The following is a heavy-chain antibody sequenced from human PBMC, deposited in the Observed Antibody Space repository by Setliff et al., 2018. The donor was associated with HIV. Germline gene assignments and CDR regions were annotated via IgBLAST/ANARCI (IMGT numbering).Heavy chain of an antibody. V-gene: IGHV3-21*06. D-gene: IGHD1-26*01. CDR3: ARWGSGSYERVFDY. Sequence: PGGSLRLSCTASGFPFSSFGMNWVRRAPGRGLEWVSSISSLSEYRYYADSVKGRFTISRDNANNLVYLQMNSLRVEDTAVYFCARWGSGSYERVFDYWGQGMLVTVSS. CDR2: ISSLSEYR. J-gene: IGHJ4*02. CDR1: GFPFSSFG.